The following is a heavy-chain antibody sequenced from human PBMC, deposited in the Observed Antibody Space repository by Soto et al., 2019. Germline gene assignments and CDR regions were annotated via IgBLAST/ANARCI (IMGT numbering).Heavy chain of an antibody. Sequence: SETLSLTCAVSGGSISSSNWWSWVRQPPGKGLEWIGEIYHSGSTNYNPSLKSRVTISVDKSKNQFSLKLSSVTAADTAVYYCARLTVTQGSAVYYYYYGMDVWGQGTTVTVSS. V-gene: IGHV4-4*02. D-gene: IGHD4-17*01. CDR1: GGSISSSNW. J-gene: IGHJ6*02. CDR2: IYHSGST. CDR3: ARLTVTQGSAVYYYYYGMDV.